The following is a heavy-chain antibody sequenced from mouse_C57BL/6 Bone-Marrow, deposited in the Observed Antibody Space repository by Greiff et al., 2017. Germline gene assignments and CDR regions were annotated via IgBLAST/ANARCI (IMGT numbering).Heavy chain of an antibody. D-gene: IGHD1-1*01. CDR2: ISDGGSYT. V-gene: IGHV5-4*01. J-gene: IGHJ4*01. Sequence: EVHLVESGGGLVKPGGSLKLSCAASGFTFSSYAMSWVRQTPEKRLEWVATISDGGSYTYYPDNVKGRFTISRDNAKNNLYLQMSHLKSEDTAMYYCAREGYYGSSYDYYAMDYWGQGTSVTVSS. CDR1: GFTFSSYA. CDR3: AREGYYGSSYDYYAMDY.